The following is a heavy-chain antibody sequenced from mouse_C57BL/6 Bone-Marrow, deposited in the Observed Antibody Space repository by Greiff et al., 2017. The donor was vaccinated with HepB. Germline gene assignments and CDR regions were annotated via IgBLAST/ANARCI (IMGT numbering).Heavy chain of an antibody. D-gene: IGHD2-4*01. CDR2: IYPGDGDT. CDR3: ARDEITTLFDY. Sequence: QVQLQQSGPELVKPGASVKISCKASGYAFSSYWMNWVKQRPGKGLEWIGRIYPGDGDTNYNGKFKGKATLTADKSSSTAYMQLSSLTSEDSAVYFCARDEITTLFDYWGQGTTLTVSS. J-gene: IGHJ2*01. CDR1: GYAFSSYW. V-gene: IGHV1-82*01.